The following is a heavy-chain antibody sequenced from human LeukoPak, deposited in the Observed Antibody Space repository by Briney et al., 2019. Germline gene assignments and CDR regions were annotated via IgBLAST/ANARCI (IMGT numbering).Heavy chain of an antibody. D-gene: IGHD2-8*02. CDR1: GYTFTRYD. V-gene: IGHV1-8*01. CDR2: LNPGRGNT. CDR3: ARESHCTGGTCYLTAFDV. J-gene: IGHJ3*01. Sequence: ASVKVSCKTSGYTFTRYDINWVRQAPGQGLEWMGWLNPGRGNTGYAPEFQGRVTFTRDTSINTVYMELSSLTSADTAVCYCARESHCTGGTCYLTAFDVWGQGTLLTVSS.